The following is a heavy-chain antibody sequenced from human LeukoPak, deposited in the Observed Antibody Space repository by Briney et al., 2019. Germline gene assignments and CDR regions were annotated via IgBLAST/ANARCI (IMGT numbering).Heavy chain of an antibody. CDR1: GYTFTGYY. J-gene: IGHJ6*03. CDR2: INPNSGGT. CDR3: ARTTEAHSWRTRYYDYYMDA. V-gene: IGHV1-2*02. D-gene: IGHD6-13*01. Sequence: ASVKVSCKTSGYTFTGYYMHWVRQAPGQGLEWMGWINPNSGGTNFAQKFQGRVTMTRDTSISTAYMELSRLGSDDTAVYYCARTTEAHSWRTRYYDYYMDAWGKGTTVTVSS.